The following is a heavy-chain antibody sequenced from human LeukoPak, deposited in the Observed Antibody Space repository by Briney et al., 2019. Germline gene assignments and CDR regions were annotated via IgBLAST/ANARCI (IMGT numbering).Heavy chain of an antibody. CDR1: GFTFSSYA. J-gene: IGHJ5*02. CDR2: ISGSGGST. V-gene: IGHV3-23*01. Sequence: PGGSLRLSCGASGFTFSSYAMNWVRQAPGKGLEWVSAISGSGGSTYYADSVKGRFTISRDNSKNTLHLQMNSLRAEDTVVYYCAKDDRRYCSSTSCLDSFDPWGQGTLVTVSS. D-gene: IGHD2-2*01. CDR3: AKDDRRYCSSTSCLDSFDP.